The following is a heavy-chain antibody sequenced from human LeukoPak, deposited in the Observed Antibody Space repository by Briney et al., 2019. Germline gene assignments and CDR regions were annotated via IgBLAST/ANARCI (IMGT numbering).Heavy chain of an antibody. Sequence: ASVKVSCKASGYTFTSYGISWVRQAPGQGLEWMGWISAYNGNTNYAQKLQGRVTMTTDPSTSTAYKALRSLKSDETAVYYCARVPARIGPQRWVDYWGQGTLVTVSS. CDR1: GYTFTSYG. V-gene: IGHV1-18*01. CDR2: ISAYNGNT. CDR3: ARVPARIGPQRWVDY. J-gene: IGHJ4*02. D-gene: IGHD3/OR15-3a*01.